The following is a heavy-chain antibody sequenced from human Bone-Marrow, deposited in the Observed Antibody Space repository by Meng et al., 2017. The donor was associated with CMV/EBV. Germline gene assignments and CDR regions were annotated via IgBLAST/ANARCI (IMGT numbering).Heavy chain of an antibody. J-gene: IGHJ3*02. CDR3: TREWLLMDASDI. CDR1: GFRFGDYA. D-gene: IGHD2-8*01. CDR2: IKSKGHGETA. Sequence: GESLKISCSASGFRFGDYAMSWVRQAPGKGLEWVGFIKSKGHGETADYAASVQGRVTISRDDSKSIAYLQMNSLKTEDTAIYYCTREWLLMDASDIWGQGTMVIVSS. V-gene: IGHV3-49*04.